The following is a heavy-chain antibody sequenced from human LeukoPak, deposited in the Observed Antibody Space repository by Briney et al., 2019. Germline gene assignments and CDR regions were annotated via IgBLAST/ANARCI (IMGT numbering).Heavy chain of an antibody. CDR1: GFRFDDYG. J-gene: IGHJ2*01. V-gene: IGHV3-20*04. Sequence: GGSLRLSCEVSGFRFDDYGLGWVRQAPGKGLEYVSGINWNGGETGSADSVKGRFTISRDNAKESLYLQMNSLRDEDTAFYYCARRASGGSTYWYLDLWGRGTLVTVSS. CDR2: INWNGGET. D-gene: IGHD6-19*01. CDR3: ARRASGGSTYWYLDL.